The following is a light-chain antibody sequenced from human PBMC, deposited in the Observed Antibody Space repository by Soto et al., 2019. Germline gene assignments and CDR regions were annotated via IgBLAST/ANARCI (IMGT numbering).Light chain of an antibody. Sequence: QSALTQPPSVSGSPGQTITISCTGTSSDVGGYNYVSSYQQHPAKAPKLMIYDDNNRPSGVSNRYSCSKSGNTSSLTISGLQAEDEGDYNCGSYTSSGTVVFGGGTKLTVL. J-gene: IGLJ2*01. V-gene: IGLV2-14*01. CDR3: GSYTSSGTVV. CDR1: SSDVGGYNY. CDR2: DDN.